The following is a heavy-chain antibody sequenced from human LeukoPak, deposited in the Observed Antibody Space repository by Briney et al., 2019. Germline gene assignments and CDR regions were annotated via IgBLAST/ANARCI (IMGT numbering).Heavy chain of an antibody. CDR3: ARETIFGVEFDY. V-gene: IGHV4-34*01. CDR1: GGSFSGYY. D-gene: IGHD3-3*01. Sequence: PSETLSLTCAVYGGSFSGYYWNWIRQPPGKGLEWIGEINHSGSANYNPSLKSRVSISKDTSKNQFSLKLSSVTAADTAVYYCARETIFGVEFDYWGQGTLVTVSS. J-gene: IGHJ4*02. CDR2: INHSGSA.